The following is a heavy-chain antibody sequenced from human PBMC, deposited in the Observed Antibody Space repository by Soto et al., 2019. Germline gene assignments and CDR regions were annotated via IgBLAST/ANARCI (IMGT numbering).Heavy chain of an antibody. CDR2: IYYSGST. Sequence: SDTLSLTCTVSGGSISSGGYYWSWIRQHPGKGLEWIGYIYYSGSTYYNPSLKSRITISVDTSKDQFSLKLSSVTAADTAVYYCARESRYYGMDVWGQGTAVTVSS. CDR3: ARESRYYGMDV. V-gene: IGHV4-30-4*02. CDR1: GGSISSGGYY. J-gene: IGHJ6*02.